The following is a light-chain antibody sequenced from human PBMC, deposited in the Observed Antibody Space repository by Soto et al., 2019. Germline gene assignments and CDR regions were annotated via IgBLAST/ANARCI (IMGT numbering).Light chain of an antibody. CDR3: SSYTSTSNYV. J-gene: IGLJ1*01. Sequence: QSALTQPASVSGSPGQSITISCTGTSSDVGGYNYVSWYQQHPGKAPKLMIYVVSNRPSGVSNRFSGYKSGNTASLTISGIQAEDEADYYCSSYTSTSNYVFGTGTKLTVL. CDR2: VVS. V-gene: IGLV2-14*01. CDR1: SSDVGGYNY.